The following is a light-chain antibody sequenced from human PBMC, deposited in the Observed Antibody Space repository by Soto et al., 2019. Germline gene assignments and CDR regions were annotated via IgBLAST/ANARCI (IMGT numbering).Light chain of an antibody. J-gene: IGLJ2*01. CDR2: GHN. V-gene: IGLV1-44*01. CDR1: SSSIGSNT. CDR3: AAWDDSLNGRV. Sequence: QSVLTQPPSASRTPGQRVTISCSRSSSSIGSNTVNWYQQLPGTAPKLLIYGHNQRPSGVPDRFSGSKSGTSASLAISGLQSEDEADYYCAAWDDSLNGRVFGGGTKLTVL.